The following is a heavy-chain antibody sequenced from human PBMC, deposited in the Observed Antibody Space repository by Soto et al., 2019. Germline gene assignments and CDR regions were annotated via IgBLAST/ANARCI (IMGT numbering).Heavy chain of an antibody. Sequence: GGFLRPSCASPGFPFSNYAMRWVRPAPGKGLEGVSVISGSGDSTYYADSLKGRITISRDNAKSTLYLQMNSVRADDTAVYYWAKRSSSSTFDYWGQGTLVTVSS. CDR3: AKRSSSSTFDY. V-gene: IGHV3-23*01. CDR1: GFPFSNYA. J-gene: IGHJ4*02. CDR2: ISGSGDST. D-gene: IGHD6-6*01.